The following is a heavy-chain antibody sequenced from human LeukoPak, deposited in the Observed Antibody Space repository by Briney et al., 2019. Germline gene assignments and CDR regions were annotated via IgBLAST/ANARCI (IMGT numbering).Heavy chain of an antibody. CDR3: ARVNRGYYYGSGTSYYYYYMDV. CDR1: GYTFTSYY. CDR2: INPSGGST. V-gene: IGHV1-46*01. J-gene: IGHJ6*03. Sequence: ASVKVSCKASGYTFTSYYMHWVRQAPGQGLEWMGIINPSGGSTSYAQKFQGRVTMTRDTSTSTVYMELSSLRSEDTAVYYCARVNRGYYYGSGTSYYYYYMDVWGKGTTVTVSS. D-gene: IGHD3-10*01.